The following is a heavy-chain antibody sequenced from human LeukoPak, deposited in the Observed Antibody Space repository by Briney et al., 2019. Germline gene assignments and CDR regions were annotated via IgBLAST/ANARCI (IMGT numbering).Heavy chain of an antibody. J-gene: IGHJ5*02. CDR1: GHTFTGYY. CDR2: INPNSGGT. CDR3: ARDAGYSYGTGWFDP. V-gene: IGHV1-2*02. D-gene: IGHD5-18*01. Sequence: ASVKVSCKASGHTFTGYYMHWVRQAPGQGLEWMGWINPNSGGTNYAQKFQGRVTMTRDTSISTAYMELSRLRSDDTAVYYCARDAGYSYGTGWFDPWGQGTLVTVSS.